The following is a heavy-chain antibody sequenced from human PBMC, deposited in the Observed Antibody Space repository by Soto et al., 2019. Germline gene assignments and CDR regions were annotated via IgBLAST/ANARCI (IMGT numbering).Heavy chain of an antibody. CDR1: GFTFSSYW. D-gene: IGHD6-13*01. CDR3: ATRQQLVFGPNYCYYMDV. Sequence: EVQLVESGGGLVQPGGSLRLSCAASGFTFSSYWMSWVRQAPGKGLEWVANIKQDGSEKYYVDSVKGRFTISRDNAKKSLYLQRNSVRGDDTAVYYCATRQQLVFGPNYCYYMDVWCKGPTVTVSS. V-gene: IGHV3-7*01. J-gene: IGHJ6*03. CDR2: IKQDGSEK.